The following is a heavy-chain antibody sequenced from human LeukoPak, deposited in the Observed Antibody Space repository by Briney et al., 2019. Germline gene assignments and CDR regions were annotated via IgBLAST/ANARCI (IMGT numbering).Heavy chain of an antibody. J-gene: IGHJ5*02. Sequence: GASVKVSCKASGYTFTSYGISWVRQAPGQGLEWMGWISAYNGNTNYAQKLQGRVTMTTDTSTSTAYMELRSLRSDDTAVYYCARAYFDWLLFVYVNWFDPWGQGTLVTVSS. CDR2: ISAYNGNT. CDR1: GYTFTSYG. V-gene: IGHV1-18*01. CDR3: ARAYFDWLLFVYVNWFDP. D-gene: IGHD3-9*01.